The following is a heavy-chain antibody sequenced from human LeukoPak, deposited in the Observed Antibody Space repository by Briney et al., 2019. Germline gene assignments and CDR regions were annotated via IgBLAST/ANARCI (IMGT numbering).Heavy chain of an antibody. CDR3: AKDHVFGIAAAGTLTFDY. V-gene: IGHV3-7*01. CDR2: IKQDGGEI. J-gene: IGHJ4*02. CDR1: GFPLSDYW. D-gene: IGHD6-13*01. Sequence: GGSLRLSCAASGFPLSDYWMSWVRQAPGKGLEWVANIKQDGGEIYYVDSVKGRFTISRDNAKNSLYLQMNSLTAEDTGVYYCAKDHVFGIAAAGTLTFDYWGQGTLVTVSS.